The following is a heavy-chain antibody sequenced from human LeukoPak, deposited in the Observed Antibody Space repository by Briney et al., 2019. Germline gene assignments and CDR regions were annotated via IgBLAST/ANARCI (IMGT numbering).Heavy chain of an antibody. CDR3: ARDPLGAPVYDI. CDR2: IMQDGSVK. D-gene: IGHD1-26*01. Sequence: GGSLRLSCAASGFTFSSYWMNWVRQAPGKGLEWVANIMQDGSVKNYVDSVKGRFTISRDNAENSLYLQMDSLRAEDTAVYYCARDPLGAPVYDIWGQGTMVTVSS. CDR1: GFTFSSYW. V-gene: IGHV3-7*01. J-gene: IGHJ3*02.